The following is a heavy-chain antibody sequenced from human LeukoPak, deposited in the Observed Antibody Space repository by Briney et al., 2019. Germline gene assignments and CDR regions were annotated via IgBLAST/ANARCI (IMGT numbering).Heavy chain of an antibody. V-gene: IGHV3-33*01. CDR3: ARDGNQYYDFWSGYPYNWFDP. CDR2: IWYDGSNK. Sequence: GGSLRLSCAASGFTFSSYGMHWVRQAPGKGLEWVAVIWYDGSNKYYADSVKGRFTISRDNSKNTLYLQMNSLRAEDTAVYYCARDGNQYYDFWSGYPYNWFDPWGQGTLVTVSS. D-gene: IGHD3-3*01. J-gene: IGHJ5*02. CDR1: GFTFSSYG.